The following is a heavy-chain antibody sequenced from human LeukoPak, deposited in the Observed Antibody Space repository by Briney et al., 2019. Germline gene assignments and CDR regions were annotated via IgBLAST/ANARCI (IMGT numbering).Heavy chain of an antibody. CDR2: ISYTGST. CDR1: GGSVSSGSYY. CDR3: ARDRIVSSAFDI. V-gene: IGHV4-61*01. J-gene: IGHJ3*02. Sequence: PSETLSLTCAVSGGSVSSGSYYWSWLRPPPGKGLEWIGYISYTGSTNYNPSLKSRITISVDTSKNQFALKLSSVTAADTAVYYCARDRIVSSAFDIWGQGTMVTVSS. D-gene: IGHD5/OR15-5a*01.